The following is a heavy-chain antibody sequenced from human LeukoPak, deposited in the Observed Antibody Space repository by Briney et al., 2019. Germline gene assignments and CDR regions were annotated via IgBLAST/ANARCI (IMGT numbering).Heavy chain of an antibody. J-gene: IGHJ3*02. CDR1: GFTVSSNY. CDR3: AKASSSWYGDAFDI. D-gene: IGHD6-13*01. Sequence: PGGSRRLSCAASGFTVSSNYMSWVRQAPGKGLEWVSGISWNSGIIGYADSVKGRFTISRDNAKNSLYLQMNSLRAEDMALYYCAKASSSWYGDAFDIWGQGTMVTVSS. V-gene: IGHV3-9*03. CDR2: ISWNSGII.